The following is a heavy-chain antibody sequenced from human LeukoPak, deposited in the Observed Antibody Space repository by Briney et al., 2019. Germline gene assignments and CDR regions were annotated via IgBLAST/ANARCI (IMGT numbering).Heavy chain of an antibody. CDR1: GGSISSGSYY. Sequence: SQTLSLTCTVSGGSISSGSYYWSWIRQPAGKGLEWIGRIYTSGSTNYNPSLKSRVTISVDMSKNQFSLKLSSVTAADTAVYYCARAYSGSFAPFDYWGQGTLVTVSS. D-gene: IGHD6-6*01. CDR2: IYTSGST. V-gene: IGHV4-61*02. J-gene: IGHJ4*02. CDR3: ARAYSGSFAPFDY.